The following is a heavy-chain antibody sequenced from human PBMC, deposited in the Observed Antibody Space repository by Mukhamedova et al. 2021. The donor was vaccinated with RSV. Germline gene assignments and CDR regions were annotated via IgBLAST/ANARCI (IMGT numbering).Heavy chain of an antibody. D-gene: IGHD4-17*01. J-gene: IGHJ6*02. Sequence: GLEWIGRIYNSGITNYNPSLKSRVTISVDTSKNQFSLQVTSVTAADTAMYYCARGLTVTTPTAYYFYGKDVWGRGTTVTVSS. CDR3: ARGLTVTTPTAYYFYGKDV. V-gene: IGHV4-61*02. CDR2: IYNSGIT.